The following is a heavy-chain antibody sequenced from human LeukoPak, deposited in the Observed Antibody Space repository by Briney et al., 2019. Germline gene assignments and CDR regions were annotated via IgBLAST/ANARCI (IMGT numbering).Heavy chain of an antibody. CDR2: IKQDGSEK. D-gene: IGHD4-23*01. V-gene: IGHV3-7*02. Sequence: PGGSLRLSCAASGFTFSNYWMSCVRQAPGKGLEWVANIKQDGSEKHYVDSVKGRFTISRDNAKNSLSLQMNSLRAEDTAVYYCATRTDYGGIHRPLGYWGQGTLVTVSS. CDR1: GFTFSNYW. CDR3: ATRTDYGGIHRPLGY. J-gene: IGHJ4*02.